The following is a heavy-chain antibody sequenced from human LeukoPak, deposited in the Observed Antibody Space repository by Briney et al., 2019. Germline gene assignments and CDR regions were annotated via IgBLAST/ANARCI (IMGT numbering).Heavy chain of an antibody. J-gene: IGHJ4*02. CDR2: ISDSGIT. Sequence: PSEXLSXTCAVYGGSFSDYYWSCVRQPPGKGLEGIGEISDSGITNYHPSLKTRVTISVDTSKNQFSLKLNSVTAADTAVYYCASFRWAIGFENWGQGTLVTVSS. V-gene: IGHV4-34*01. CDR3: ASFRWAIGFEN. D-gene: IGHD2/OR15-2a*01. CDR1: GGSFSDYY.